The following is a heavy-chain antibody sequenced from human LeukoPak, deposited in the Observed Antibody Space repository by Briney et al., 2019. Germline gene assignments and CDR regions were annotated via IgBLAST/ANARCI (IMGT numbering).Heavy chain of an antibody. V-gene: IGHV3-69-1*01. Sequence: GGSLRLSCAASGFTFSDYYMNWVRQAPGKGLEWVSSISSSSTIYYADSVKGRFTISRDNAKNSLYLQMNSLRAEDTAVFYCAKVAVVLNYFDYWGQGTLVTVSS. CDR3: AKVAVVLNYFDY. J-gene: IGHJ4*02. D-gene: IGHD6-19*01. CDR2: ISSSSTI. CDR1: GFTFSDYY.